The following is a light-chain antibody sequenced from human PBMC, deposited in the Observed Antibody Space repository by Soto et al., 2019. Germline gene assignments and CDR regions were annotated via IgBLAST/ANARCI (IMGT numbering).Light chain of an antibody. V-gene: IGKV3-20*01. CDR1: ESVSSNY. Sequence: EIVLTQSPGTLSLSPGERATLSCRASESVSSNYLAWYQQKPGQAPRLLIYGASSRATGIPERFSGSGSGTDFTLTISRLEPEDFAVYYCQQYGTSPWTFGQGTKVEI. CDR3: QQYGTSPWT. J-gene: IGKJ1*01. CDR2: GAS.